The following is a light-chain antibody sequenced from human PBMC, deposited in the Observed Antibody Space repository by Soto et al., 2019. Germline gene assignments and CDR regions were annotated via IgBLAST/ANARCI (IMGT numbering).Light chain of an antibody. V-gene: IGKV1-33*01. CDR2: DGY. Sequence: IQLTKSTAMLSASVGDRVTLACLASQYFXDFFAWYQHPPGKAPNFLXDDGYTLQRGGPSRLSGSGSGTDFTFTISSLQPEDVTKYYCQQYKELPLTVGGGTKVDIK. CDR3: QQYKELPLT. J-gene: IGKJ4*01. CDR1: QYFXDF.